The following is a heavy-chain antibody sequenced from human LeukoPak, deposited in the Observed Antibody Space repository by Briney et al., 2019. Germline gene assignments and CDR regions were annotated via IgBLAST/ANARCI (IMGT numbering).Heavy chain of an antibody. CDR3: ASDQVSGVFDY. D-gene: IGHD5/OR15-5a*01. CDR2: ISPDGSYT. Sequence: GGSLRLSCAGSGFIFSDFYINWIRQSPGKGLEGLAYISPDGSYTTYGDSVKGRFVISRDNAKNLVSLQINSLRVEDTALYFCASDQVSGVFDYWGQGARVTVS. J-gene: IGHJ4*02. CDR1: GFIFSDFY. V-gene: IGHV3-11*05.